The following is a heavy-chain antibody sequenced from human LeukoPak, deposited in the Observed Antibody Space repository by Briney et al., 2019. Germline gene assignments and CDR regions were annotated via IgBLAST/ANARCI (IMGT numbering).Heavy chain of an antibody. J-gene: IGHJ5*02. Sequence: GGSQRLSCAASGFTVTTNYMTWVRQAPGKGLEWVSHIYAGGETFYADSVKGRFTVSRDKSSNTLYLQMNSLSAEDTAFYYCARARIGTCGTKSNRWFDPWGQGILVTVAS. CDR1: GFTVTTNY. V-gene: IGHV3-66*02. CDR2: IYAGGET. D-gene: IGHD1-1*01. CDR3: ARARIGTCGTKSNRWFDP.